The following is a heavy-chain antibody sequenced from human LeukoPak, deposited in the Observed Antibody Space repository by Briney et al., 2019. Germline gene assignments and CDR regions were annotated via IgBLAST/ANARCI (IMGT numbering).Heavy chain of an antibody. V-gene: IGHV1-2*02. CDR3: ARADSVPAGDYHYWYMDV. CDR1: GFTLTDY. CDR2: IKPNSGDT. D-gene: IGHD2-2*01. J-gene: IGHJ6*03. Sequence: GASVKVSCKASGFTLTDYIHWVRQDTRQGLQWMGWIKPNSGDTDYALKFQGRVTMTRDTSISTVYMELSSLRSDDTAVYYCARADSVPAGDYHYWYMDVWGKGTTVTVSS.